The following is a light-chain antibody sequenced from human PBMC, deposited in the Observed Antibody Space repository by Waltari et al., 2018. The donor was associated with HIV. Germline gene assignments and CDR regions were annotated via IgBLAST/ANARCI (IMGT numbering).Light chain of an antibody. Sequence: SCTGTAALIGGSNSVSWYQHHPGKAPKLIIFHVSNRPTGISSRFSGSTSGNTASLTISGLQTEDEADFYCSSYMDYGTLVFGGGTKLTVL. CDR1: AALIGGSNS. CDR3: SSYMDYGTLV. V-gene: IGLV2-14*03. CDR2: HVS. J-gene: IGLJ3*02.